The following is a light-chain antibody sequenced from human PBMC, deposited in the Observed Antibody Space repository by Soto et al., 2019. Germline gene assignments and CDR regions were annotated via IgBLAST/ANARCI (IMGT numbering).Light chain of an antibody. CDR3: QQYDDWQT. J-gene: IGKJ4*01. CDR1: QNVNIN. V-gene: IGKV3D-15*01. Sequence: EIVMTQSPATLSVSPGERVTLSCRASQNVNINLAWYQQKPGQAPRLLIYHASNRAPGIPARFSGSGSGTEFSLTISSLQSEDFAVYHCQQYDDWQTFGGGTKV. CDR2: HAS.